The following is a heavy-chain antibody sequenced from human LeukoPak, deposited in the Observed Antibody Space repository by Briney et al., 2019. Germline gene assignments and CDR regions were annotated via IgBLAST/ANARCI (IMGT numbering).Heavy chain of an antibody. V-gene: IGHV4-59*01. Sequence: SETLSLTCTVSGGSISSYYWSRIRQPPGKGLEWIGYIYYSGSTNYNPSLKSRVTISVDTSKNQFSLKLSSVTAADTAVYYCARAFTITFGGAYYFDYWGQGTLVTVSS. D-gene: IGHD3-16*01. J-gene: IGHJ4*02. CDR2: IYYSGST. CDR3: ARAFTITFGGAYYFDY. CDR1: GGSISSYY.